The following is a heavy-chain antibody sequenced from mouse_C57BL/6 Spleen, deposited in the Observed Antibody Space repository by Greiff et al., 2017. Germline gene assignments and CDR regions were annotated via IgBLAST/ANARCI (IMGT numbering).Heavy chain of an antibody. CDR3: ARETAYYFGD. V-gene: IGHV5-17*01. CDR1: GFTFSDYG. D-gene: IGHD4-1*01. Sequence: EVHLVESGGGLVKPGGSLKLSCAASGFTFSDYGMHWVRQAPEKGLEWVAYISSGSSTIYYADTVKGRFTISRDNAKNTLFLQMTSLRSEDTAMYYCARETAYYFGDWGQGATLSVSS. J-gene: IGHJ2*01. CDR2: ISSGSSTI.